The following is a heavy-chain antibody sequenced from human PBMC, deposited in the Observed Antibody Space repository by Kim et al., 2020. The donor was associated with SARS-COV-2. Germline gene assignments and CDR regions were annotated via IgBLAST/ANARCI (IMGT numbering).Heavy chain of an antibody. D-gene: IGHD3-3*01. J-gene: IGHJ4*02. Sequence: SVKVSCKASGGTFSSYAISWVRQAPGQGLEWMGGIIPIFGTANYAQKFQGRVTITADESTSTAYMELSSLRSEDTAVYYCARTQAEPTTRVRFLEWLLYGYFDYWGQGTLVTVSS. CDR1: GGTFSSYA. V-gene: IGHV1-69*13. CDR2: IIPIFGTA. CDR3: ARTQAEPTTRVRFLEWLLYGYFDY.